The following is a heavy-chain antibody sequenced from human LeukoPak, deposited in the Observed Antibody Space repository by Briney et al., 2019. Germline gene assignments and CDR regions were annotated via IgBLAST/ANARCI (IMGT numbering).Heavy chain of an antibody. V-gene: IGHV3-30*04. CDR3: VREAEIVVVPAAVSRTGVSFAY. CDR1: RFPFSSYA. D-gene: IGHD2-2*01. Sequence: PGRSLRLSCAASRFPFSSYALHWVRQTPGKGLEWVAVTSWDGTYKYYADSVKGRFTISRDNPKNMLYLQMNSLRAEDTAIYYCVREAEIVVVPAAVSRTGVSFAYWGQGTLVTVSS. J-gene: IGHJ4*02. CDR2: TSWDGTYK.